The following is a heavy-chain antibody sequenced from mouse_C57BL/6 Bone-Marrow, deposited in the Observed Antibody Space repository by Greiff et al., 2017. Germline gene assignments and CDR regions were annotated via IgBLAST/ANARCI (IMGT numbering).Heavy chain of an antibody. CDR3: VRHGAGTGAWFAY. D-gene: IGHD4-1*01. CDR1: GFSFNTYA. J-gene: IGHJ3*01. CDR2: IRSKSNNYAT. V-gene: IGHV10-1*01. Sequence: GGGLVQPKGSLKLSCAASGFSFNTYAMNWVRQAPGKGLEWVARIRSKSNNYATYYADSVKDRFTISRDDSESMLYLQMNNLKTEDTAMYYCVRHGAGTGAWFAYWGQGTLVTVSA.